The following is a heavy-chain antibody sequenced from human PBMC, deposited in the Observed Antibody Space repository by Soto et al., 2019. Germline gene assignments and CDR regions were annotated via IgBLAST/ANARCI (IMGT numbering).Heavy chain of an antibody. CDR2: INDYGTTI. V-gene: IGHV3-74*01. CDR3: ARGGLEPFDY. J-gene: IGHJ4*02. Sequence: ARGSLRLSCAASGFNLGSYWMHWVRQAPGKGLVWVSRINDYGTTINYAESVEGRFTISRDDAKSEVSLQMNNLRAEDTAVYYCARGGLEPFDYWGQGALVTVSS. D-gene: IGHD1-1*01. CDR1: GFNLGSYW.